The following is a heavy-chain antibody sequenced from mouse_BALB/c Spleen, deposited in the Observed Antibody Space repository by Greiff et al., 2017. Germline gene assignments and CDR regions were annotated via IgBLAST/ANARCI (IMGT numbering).Heavy chain of an antibody. V-gene: IGHV2-6-7*01. Sequence: VQRVESGPGLVAPSQSLSITCTVSGFSLTGYGVNWVRQPPGKGLEWLGMIWGDGSTDYNSALKSRLSISKDNSKSQVFLKMNSLQTDDTARYYCARRRNYYAMDYWGQGTSVTVSS. CDR2: IWGDGST. CDR1: GFSLTGYG. J-gene: IGHJ4*01. CDR3: ARRRNYYAMDY.